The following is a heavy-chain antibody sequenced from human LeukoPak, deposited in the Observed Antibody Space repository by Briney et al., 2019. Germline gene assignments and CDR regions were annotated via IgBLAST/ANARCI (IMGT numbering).Heavy chain of an antibody. CDR3: ARRLRSGNYGGEGY. D-gene: IGHD1-26*01. J-gene: IGHJ4*02. CDR1: GGSFSSSYYY. Sequence: SETLSLTCTVSGGSFSSSYYYWGWIRQPPGKGLEWIGSFYSSGSAYYNPSLKSRVTISVDTSNNQFSLKLSSVTAADTAVYYCARRLRSGNYGGEGYWGQGTLVTVSS. CDR2: FYSSGSA. V-gene: IGHV4-39*01.